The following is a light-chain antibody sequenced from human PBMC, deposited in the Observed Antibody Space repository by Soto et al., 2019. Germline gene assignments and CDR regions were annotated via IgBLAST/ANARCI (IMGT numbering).Light chain of an antibody. CDR2: AAS. Sequence: DIQLTQSPSSLSASVGDRVTITCRASQSIGRYLSWYQWKPGKAPNLLVYAASTLQSGVPSRFRGGGSGTDFTLTISDMQPEDFATYYCQQTYSGVIFGRGTRLEIK. CDR3: QQTYSGVI. V-gene: IGKV1-39*01. CDR1: QSIGRY. J-gene: IGKJ5*01.